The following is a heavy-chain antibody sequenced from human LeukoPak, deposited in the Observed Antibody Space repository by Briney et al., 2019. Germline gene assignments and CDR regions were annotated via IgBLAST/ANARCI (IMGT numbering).Heavy chain of an antibody. CDR1: GFTFRTSW. CDR3: ARGYTSSPNWFDP. V-gene: IGHV3-7*04. D-gene: IGHD6-13*01. Sequence: GGSLRLSCAVSGFTFRTSWMSWVRQTPGKGLEWVASIKQDGSQTFYVDSVNGRFTISRGNAKNSLNLQMNSLRVEDTAVYYCARGYTSSPNWFDPWGQGTLVTVSS. J-gene: IGHJ5*02. CDR2: IKQDGSQT.